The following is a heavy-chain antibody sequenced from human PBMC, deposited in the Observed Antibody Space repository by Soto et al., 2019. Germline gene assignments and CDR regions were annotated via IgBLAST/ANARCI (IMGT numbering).Heavy chain of an antibody. D-gene: IGHD3-16*01. CDR1: GFNLINGW. V-gene: IGHV3-15*07. Sequence: GGSLRLSCRASGFNLINGWMSWVRQAPGKGLEWVGHIKSKTDGGTTDYAAPVKGRFTISGDDSKNTLYLQMDSLKTEDTAVYYCTTDYVTEGMDVWGQGTTVTVSS. J-gene: IGHJ6*02. CDR2: IKSKTDGGTT. CDR3: TTDYVTEGMDV.